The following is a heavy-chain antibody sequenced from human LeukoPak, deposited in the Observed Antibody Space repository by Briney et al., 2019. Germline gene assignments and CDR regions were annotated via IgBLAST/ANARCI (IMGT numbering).Heavy chain of an antibody. CDR2: ISGSGGST. J-gene: IGHJ4*02. D-gene: IGHD5-12*01. V-gene: IGHV3-23*01. CDR3: PSEGRREYSGSDNFDY. Sequence: GGSLRLSCAASGFTFSSYAMSWVRQAPGKGLEWVSAISGSGGSTYYADSVKGRFTISRDNSKNTLYLQMNSLRAEDTAVYYCPSEGRREYSGSDNFDYWGQGTLVTVSS. CDR1: GFTFSSYA.